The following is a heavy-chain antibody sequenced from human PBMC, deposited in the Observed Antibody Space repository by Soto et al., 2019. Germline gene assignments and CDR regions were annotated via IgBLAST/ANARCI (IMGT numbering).Heavy chain of an antibody. D-gene: IGHD6-19*01. CDR2: INHSGST. V-gene: IGHV4-34*01. CDR1: GGSFSGYY. CDR3: ARGVVRGWYYFDY. Sequence: QVQLQQWGAGLLKPSETLSLTCAVYGGSFSGYYWSWIRQPPGKGLEWIGEINHSGSTNYNPSLKSLVTISVDTSKNQFSLKLSSVIAADTAVYYCARGVVRGWYYFDYWGQGTLVTVSS. J-gene: IGHJ4*02.